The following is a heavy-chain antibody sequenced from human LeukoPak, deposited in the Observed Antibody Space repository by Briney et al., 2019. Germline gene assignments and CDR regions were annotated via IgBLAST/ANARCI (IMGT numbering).Heavy chain of an antibody. CDR1: GYTFTDDY. Sequence: GASVKVSCKXSGYTFTDDYIHWVRQAPGQGLEWMGRINPESGGTKSAQNFQGGVTMTRDTSVTTAYMELSSLRSDDTAVYYCARGVGIPDPRYFDYWGQGTLVTVSS. CDR3: ARGVGIPDPRYFDY. CDR2: INPESGGT. V-gene: IGHV1-2*06. J-gene: IGHJ4*02.